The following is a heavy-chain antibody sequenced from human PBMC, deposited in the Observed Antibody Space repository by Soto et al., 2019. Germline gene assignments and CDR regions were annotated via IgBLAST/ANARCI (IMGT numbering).Heavy chain of an antibody. V-gene: IGHV4-59*01. Sequence: PSETLSLTCILSGSSISSYYWSWIRQPPGKGLEWIGYIYYSGSTNDNPSLKSRENTSVDTSKTKFSLKLSSVTAADTAVYYCARDRGLAYDYIWGSYRYIDYYMDVWGKGTTVTVSS. J-gene: IGHJ6*03. CDR1: GSSISSYY. CDR3: ARDRGLAYDYIWGSYRYIDYYMDV. CDR2: IYYSGST. D-gene: IGHD3-16*02.